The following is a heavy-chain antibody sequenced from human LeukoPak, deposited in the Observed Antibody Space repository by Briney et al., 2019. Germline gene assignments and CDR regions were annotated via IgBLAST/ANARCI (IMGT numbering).Heavy chain of an antibody. CDR3: ARGVVQLLGGMDV. V-gene: IGHV4-34*01. CDR1: GGSFSGYY. CDR2: INHSGST. D-gene: IGHD2-2*01. J-gene: IGHJ6*02. Sequence: SETLSLTCAVYGGSFSGYYWSWIRQPPGKGLEWIGEINHSGSTNYNPSLKSRVTISVDTSKNQFSLKLSSVTAADTAVYYCARGVVQLLGGMDVWGQGTTVTVSS.